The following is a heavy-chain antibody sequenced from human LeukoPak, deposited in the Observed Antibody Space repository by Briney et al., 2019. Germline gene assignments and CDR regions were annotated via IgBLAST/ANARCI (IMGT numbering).Heavy chain of an antibody. CDR3: ASSQYLDCFFANHFYRGLDV. V-gene: IGHV3-23*01. J-gene: IGHJ6*04. Sequence: AGGSLRLSCPASGINFNTYAMSWVRQAPGKGLEWVSCITAGGRKTYYADSVKGRFIISTDNSKNTLFLQMNSLRVDDTAVYYCASSQYLDCFFANHFYRGLDVWGKGTTVTVSS. CDR1: GINFNTYA. CDR2: ITAGGRKT. D-gene: IGHD3-9*01.